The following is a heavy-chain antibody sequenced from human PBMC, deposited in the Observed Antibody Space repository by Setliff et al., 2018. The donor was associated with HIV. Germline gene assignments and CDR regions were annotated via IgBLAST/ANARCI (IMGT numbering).Heavy chain of an antibody. CDR1: GGSINNYY. V-gene: IGHV4-59*08. D-gene: IGHD2-21*02. J-gene: IGHJ4*02. CDR3: ARLPPYCGGYCFDFDY. Sequence: LSLTCTVSGGSINNYYWSWIRQPPGKGLEWIGYIYYSGSTNYNSSLKSRITMSVDTSKNQFSLKLNSVTAADTAVYYCARLPPYCGGYCFDFDYWGQGTLVTVSS. CDR2: IYYSGST.